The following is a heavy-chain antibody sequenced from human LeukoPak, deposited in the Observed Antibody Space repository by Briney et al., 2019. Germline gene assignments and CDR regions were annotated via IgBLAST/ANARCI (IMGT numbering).Heavy chain of an antibody. CDR1: GFTFSSYW. V-gene: IGHV3-7*03. CDR2: IKQDGSEK. D-gene: IGHD3-10*01. Sequence: GGSLRLSCAASGFTFSSYWMSWVRQAPGKGLEWVANIKQDGSEKYYVDSVKGRFTISRDNAKNSLYLQMNSLRAEDTAVYYCARGCITMVRGVIIDWFDPWGQETLVTVSS. J-gene: IGHJ5*02. CDR3: ARGCITMVRGVIIDWFDP.